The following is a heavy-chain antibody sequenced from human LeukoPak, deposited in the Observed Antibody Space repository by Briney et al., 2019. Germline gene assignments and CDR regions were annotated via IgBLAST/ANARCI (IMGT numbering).Heavy chain of an antibody. D-gene: IGHD3-10*01. CDR3: AKDAGFLWFGELSPERYFDY. CDR2: MNPNGGNT. V-gene: IGHV1-8*01. J-gene: IGHJ4*02. Sequence: ASVKVSCKASGYTFTSYDINWVRQATGQGLEWMGWMNPNGGNTGYAQKFQGRVTMTRNTSISTAYMELSSLRAEDTAVYYCAKDAGFLWFGELSPERYFDYWGQGTLVTVSS. CDR1: GYTFTSYD.